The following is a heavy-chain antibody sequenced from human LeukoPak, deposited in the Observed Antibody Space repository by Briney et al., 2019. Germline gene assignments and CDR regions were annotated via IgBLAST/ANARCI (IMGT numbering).Heavy chain of an antibody. J-gene: IGHJ4*02. CDR2: ISYDGSSE. Sequence: GRSLRLSCAASGFTFSSYVMHWVRQAPGKGLEWVAVISYDGSSEYYADSVQGRFTVARDNSKNTMYLQMNSLRAEDTAVYYCAKDFRDGYNHPSYYFDSWGQGTLVTVSS. V-gene: IGHV3-30*18. CDR3: AKDFRDGYNHPSYYFDS. CDR1: GFTFSSYV. D-gene: IGHD5-24*01.